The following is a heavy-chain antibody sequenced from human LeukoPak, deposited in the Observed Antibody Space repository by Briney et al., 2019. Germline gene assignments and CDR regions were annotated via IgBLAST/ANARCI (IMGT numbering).Heavy chain of an antibody. J-gene: IGHJ3*02. D-gene: IGHD5-24*01. CDR1: GFTFSSYW. CDR3: ARHYRRRWLQLIPTPDDAFDI. Sequence: PGGSLRLSCAASGFTFSSYWMSWVRQAPGKGLEWVANIKQDGSEKDYVDSVKGRFTISRDNAKNSLFLQMNSLRAEDTAVYYCARHYRRRWLQLIPTPDDAFDIWGQGTMVTVSS. CDR2: IKQDGSEK. V-gene: IGHV3-7*01.